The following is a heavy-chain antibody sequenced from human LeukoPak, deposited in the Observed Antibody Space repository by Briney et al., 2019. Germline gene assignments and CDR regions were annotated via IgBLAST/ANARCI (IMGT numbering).Heavy chain of an antibody. V-gene: IGHV4-34*01. CDR1: GGSFSGYY. CDR3: AGSCSSTSCYTRYYYYGMDV. D-gene: IGHD2-2*02. CDR2: INHSGST. J-gene: IGHJ6*02. Sequence: PSETLSLTCAVYGGSFSGYYWSWIRQPPGKGLGWIGEINHSGSTNYNPSLKSRVTISVDTSKNQFSLKLSSVTAADTAVYYCAGSCSSTSCYTRYYYYGMDVWGQGTTVTVSS.